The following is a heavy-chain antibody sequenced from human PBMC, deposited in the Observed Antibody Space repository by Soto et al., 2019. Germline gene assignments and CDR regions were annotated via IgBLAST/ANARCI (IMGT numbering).Heavy chain of an antibody. V-gene: IGHV1-58*01. D-gene: IGHD1-1*01. CDR3: AADIGLQPYYFDY. CDR1: GFTFTSSA. J-gene: IGHJ4*02. CDR2: IVVGSGNT. Sequence: SVKVSCKASGFTFTSSAVQWVRQARGQRLEWIGWIVVGSGNTNYAQKFQERVTITRDMSTSTAYMELSSLRSEDTAVYYCAADIGLQPYYFDYWGQGTLVTVSS.